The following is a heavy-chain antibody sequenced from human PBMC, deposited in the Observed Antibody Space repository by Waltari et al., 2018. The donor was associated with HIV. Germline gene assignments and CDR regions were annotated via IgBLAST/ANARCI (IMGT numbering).Heavy chain of an antibody. V-gene: IGHV3-49*02. D-gene: IGHD1-26*01. Sequence: DVQLVESGGGLVQPGRSLRLSCAASGFAFEYYAMSWVRQASGKGLEWISFIRSEAYGGTTEYAASVKGRFTISRDDSKSIVYLQMNSLRTEDTALYYCTRGIVGVPRVGADYWGQGTLVTVSS. CDR3: TRGIVGVPRVGADY. J-gene: IGHJ4*02. CDR1: GFAFEYYA. CDR2: IRSEAYGGTT.